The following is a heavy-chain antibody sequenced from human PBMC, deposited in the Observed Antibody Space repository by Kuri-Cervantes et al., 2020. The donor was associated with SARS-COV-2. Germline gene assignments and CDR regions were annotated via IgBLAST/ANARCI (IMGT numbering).Heavy chain of an antibody. CDR2: IRSKAYGGTT. CDR1: GFTFSDYY. Sequence: LSLTCAASGFTFSDYYMSWIRQAPGKGLEWVGFIRSKAYGGTTEYAASVKGRFTISRDDSKSIAYLQMNSLKTEDTAVYYCTRDPPYDFWSGYYPIHYYYYMDVWGKGTSVTVSS. V-gene: IGHV3-49*03. J-gene: IGHJ6*03. D-gene: IGHD3-3*01. CDR3: TRDPPYDFWSGYYPIHYYYYMDV.